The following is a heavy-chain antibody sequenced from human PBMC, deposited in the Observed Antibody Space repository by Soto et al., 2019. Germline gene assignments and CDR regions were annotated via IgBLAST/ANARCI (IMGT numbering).Heavy chain of an antibody. Sequence: EVQLLESGGGLVQPGGSLRLSCAASGFIFSSFAMSWVRQAPGKGLEWVSTISNNGGSTYSADSVKGRFTNSRDNSKNTLDLQMNSLRAEDTAVYYCAKDPDISGWYQTDLDYWGQGTLVTVSS. J-gene: IGHJ4*02. V-gene: IGHV3-23*01. CDR3: AKDPDISGWYQTDLDY. CDR2: ISNNGGST. CDR1: GFIFSSFA. D-gene: IGHD6-19*01.